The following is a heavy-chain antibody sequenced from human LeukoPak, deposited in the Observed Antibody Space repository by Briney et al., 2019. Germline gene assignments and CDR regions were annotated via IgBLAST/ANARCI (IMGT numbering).Heavy chain of an antibody. Sequence: PSETLSLTCTVSGGSISSSSYYWGWIRQPPGKGLEWIGSIYYSGSTYYNPSLKSRVTISVDTSKNQFSLRLSSVTAADTAVYYCARDNCSGGSCYGYWGQGTLVTVSS. J-gene: IGHJ4*02. CDR1: GGSISSSSYY. CDR2: IYYSGST. D-gene: IGHD2-15*01. V-gene: IGHV4-39*07. CDR3: ARDNCSGGSCYGY.